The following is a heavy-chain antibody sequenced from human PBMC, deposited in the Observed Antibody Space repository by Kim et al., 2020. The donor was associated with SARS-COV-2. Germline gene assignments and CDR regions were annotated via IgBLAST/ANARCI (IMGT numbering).Heavy chain of an antibody. V-gene: IGHV3-53*01. CDR1: GFTVSSNY. CDR3: ARGEYYFDY. CDR2: IYSGGRT. J-gene: IGHJ4*02. Sequence: LSLTCAASGFTVSSNYMSWVRQAPGKGLEWVSVIYSGGRTYYADSVKGRFTIFRDNSKNTLYLQMNSLRAEDTAVYYCARGEYYFDYWGQGTLVTVS.